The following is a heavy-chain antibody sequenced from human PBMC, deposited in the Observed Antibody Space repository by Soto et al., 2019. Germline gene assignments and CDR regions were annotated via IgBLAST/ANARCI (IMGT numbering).Heavy chain of an antibody. J-gene: IGHJ4*02. CDR3: AREGTIYDILTGNFDY. CDR1: GFTFSSYA. CDR2: ISYDGSNK. V-gene: IGHV3-30-3*01. Sequence: GGSLRLSCAASGFTFSSYAMHWVRQAPGKGLEWVAVISYDGSNKYYADSVKGRFTISRDNSKNTLYLQMNSLRAEDTAVYYCAREGTIYDILTGNFDYWGQGTLVTVSS. D-gene: IGHD3-9*01.